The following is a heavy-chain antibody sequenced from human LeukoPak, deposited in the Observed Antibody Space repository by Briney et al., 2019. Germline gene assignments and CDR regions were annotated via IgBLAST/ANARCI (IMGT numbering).Heavy chain of an antibody. CDR1: GGSFSGYY. V-gene: IGHV4-34*01. Sequence: SETLSLTCAVYGGSFSGYYWSWIRQPPGKGLEWIGEINHSGSTNYNPSLKGRVTISVDTSKNQFSLKLSSVTAADTAVYYCARGGPGAFDIWGQGTMVTVSS. CDR3: ARGGPGAFDI. J-gene: IGHJ3*02. CDR2: INHSGST.